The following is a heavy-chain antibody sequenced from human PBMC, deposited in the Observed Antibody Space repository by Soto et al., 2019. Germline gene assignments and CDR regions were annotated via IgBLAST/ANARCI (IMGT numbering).Heavy chain of an antibody. CDR3: ARMIFGRSGEYYFDY. J-gene: IGHJ4*02. CDR2: IDWDDAK. V-gene: IGHV2-70*11. CDR1: GFSLSTSGVG. Sequence: SGPTLVNPTQTLTLTCTFSGFSLSTSGVGVSWIRQPPGKALEWLARIDWDDAKYFNTSLKTRLTVSKDTSKTQVVLTMTNMDPVDTATYYCARMIFGRSGEYYFDYWGQGILVTVSS. D-gene: IGHD3-3*01.